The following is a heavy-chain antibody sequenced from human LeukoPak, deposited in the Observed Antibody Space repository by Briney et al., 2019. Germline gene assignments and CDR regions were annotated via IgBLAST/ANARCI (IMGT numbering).Heavy chain of an antibody. V-gene: IGHV3-11*01. CDR2: ISSSGSTI. D-gene: IGHD2-2*02. CDR1: GFTFSDYY. CDR3: ARPPYCSSTSCYTLAFDY. J-gene: IGHJ4*02. Sequence: GGSLRLSCAASGFTFSDYYMSWIRQAPGKGLEWVSYISSSGSTIYYADSVKGRFTISRDNAKNLLYLQMNSLRAEDTAVYYCARPPYCSSTSCYTLAFDYWGQGTLVTVSS.